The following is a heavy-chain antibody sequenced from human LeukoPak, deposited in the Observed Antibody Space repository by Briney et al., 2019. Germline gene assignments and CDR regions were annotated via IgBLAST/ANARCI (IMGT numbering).Heavy chain of an antibody. CDR3: ARADGYYDSSGYYEYFQH. CDR1: GYTFTGYY. J-gene: IGHJ1*01. CDR2: INPNSGGT. V-gene: IGHV1-2*04. Sequence: RASVKVSCKASGYTFTGYYMHWVRQAPGQGLEWMGWINPNSGGTNYAQKFQGWVTMTRDTSISTAYMELSRLRSDDTAVYYCARADGYYDSSGYYEYFQHWGQGTLVTVSS. D-gene: IGHD3-22*01.